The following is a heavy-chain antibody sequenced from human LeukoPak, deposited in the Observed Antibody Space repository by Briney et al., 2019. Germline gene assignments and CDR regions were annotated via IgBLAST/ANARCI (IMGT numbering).Heavy chain of an antibody. Sequence: GASVKVSCKASGYTFTSYGISWVRQAPGQGLEWMGWISAYNGNTNYAQKLQGRVTMTTDTSTSTAYMELRSLRSDDTAVYYCARHEDLVGAEGGDWFDPWGQGTLVTVSS. CDR1: GYTFTSYG. CDR3: ARHEDLVGAEGGDWFDP. CDR2: ISAYNGNT. V-gene: IGHV1-18*01. J-gene: IGHJ5*02. D-gene: IGHD1-26*01.